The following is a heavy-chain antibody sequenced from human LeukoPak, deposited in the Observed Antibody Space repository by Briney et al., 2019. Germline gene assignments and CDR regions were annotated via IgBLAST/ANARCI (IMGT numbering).Heavy chain of an antibody. CDR3: ARVRLIGDFDI. D-gene: IGHD3-10*01. Sequence: GSSVKVSCKASGGTFSSYAISWVRQAPGQGLGWMGGVIPIFGTANFAQKFQGRVTITTDEATSTAYMELSSLRSEDTAVYYCARVRLIGDFDIWGQGTMVTVSS. J-gene: IGHJ3*02. CDR1: GGTFSSYA. V-gene: IGHV1-69*05. CDR2: VIPIFGTA.